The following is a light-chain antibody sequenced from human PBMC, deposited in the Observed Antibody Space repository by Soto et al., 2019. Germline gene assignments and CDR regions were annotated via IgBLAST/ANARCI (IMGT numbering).Light chain of an antibody. V-gene: IGKV3D-15*01. CDR1: QSVSSN. Sequence: EIVMTQSPATLSVSPWERATLSCRASQSVSSNLAWYQQKPGQAPRLLIYGASTRATGIPARFSGSGSGTEFTLTISSLQSEDFAVYYCQQYGSSLIFGQGTRLEI. CDR2: GAS. CDR3: QQYGSSLI. J-gene: IGKJ5*01.